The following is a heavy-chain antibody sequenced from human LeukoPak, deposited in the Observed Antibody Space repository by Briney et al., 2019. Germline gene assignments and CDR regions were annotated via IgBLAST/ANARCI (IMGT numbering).Heavy chain of an antibody. Sequence: PSQTLSLTCTVSVGSISSGGYYWSWIRQHPGKGLEWIVYIYYSGSTYYNPSLKSRVTISVDTSKNQFSLKLSSVTAADTAVYYCARLARITMVRGGYYFDYWGQGTLVTVSS. CDR2: IYYSGST. J-gene: IGHJ4*02. CDR3: ARLARITMVRGGYYFDY. V-gene: IGHV4-31*03. CDR1: VGSISSGGYY. D-gene: IGHD3-10*01.